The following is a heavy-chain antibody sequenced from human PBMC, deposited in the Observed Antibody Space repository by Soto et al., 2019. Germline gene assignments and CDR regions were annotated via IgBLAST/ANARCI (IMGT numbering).Heavy chain of an antibody. CDR3: ARQYRGSDWPSYYYYGMDV. D-gene: IGHD2-21*02. Sequence: GGSLRLSCAASGFTFSSYSMNWVRQAPGKGLEWVSSISSSSSYIYYADSVKGRFTISRDNAKNSLYLQMNSLRAEDTAVYYCARQYRGSDWPSYYYYGMDVWGQGNTVTVSS. CDR1: GFTFSSYS. V-gene: IGHV3-21*01. J-gene: IGHJ6*02. CDR2: ISSSSSYI.